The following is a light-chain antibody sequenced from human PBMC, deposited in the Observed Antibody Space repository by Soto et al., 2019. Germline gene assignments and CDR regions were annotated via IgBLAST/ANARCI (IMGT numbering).Light chain of an antibody. CDR3: CSYAGSYTFPHVV. CDR2: DVS. CDR1: SSDVGGYNY. J-gene: IGLJ2*01. Sequence: QSALTQPRSVSGSPGQSVTISCTGTSSDVGGYNYVSWYQQHPGKAPKLMIYDVSKRPSGVPDRFSGSKSGNTASLTISGLQAEDEADYYCCSYAGSYTFPHVVFGGGTKLTVL. V-gene: IGLV2-11*01.